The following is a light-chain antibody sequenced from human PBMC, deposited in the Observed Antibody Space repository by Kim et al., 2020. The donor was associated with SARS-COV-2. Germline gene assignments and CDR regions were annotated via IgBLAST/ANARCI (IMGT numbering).Light chain of an antibody. V-gene: IGKV3-20*01. CDR2: AGS. Sequence: PGERTTLTCRASQTHKSIYMAWYQQNPGQSPRLLIYAGSTRATDTPDMFSGSGSEPDFTLTISSLEPEDFAVYYCQQYGSSPRTFGQGTKVDIK. CDR1: QTHKSIY. CDR3: QQYGSSPRT. J-gene: IGKJ1*01.